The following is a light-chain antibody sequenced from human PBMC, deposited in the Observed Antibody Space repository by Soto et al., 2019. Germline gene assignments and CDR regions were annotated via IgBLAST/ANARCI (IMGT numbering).Light chain of an antibody. V-gene: IGKV1-13*02. CDR1: QGISNS. CDR3: QQFNTPLT. CDR2: DAS. J-gene: IGKJ4*01. Sequence: AIQLTQSPSSLSASVGDRVTITCRASQGISNSLAWYQQKPGKAPKLLIYDASSLQSGVPSRFSGGGSETDFTLTISSLQPEDFATYYCQQFNTPLTFGGGTKVEIK.